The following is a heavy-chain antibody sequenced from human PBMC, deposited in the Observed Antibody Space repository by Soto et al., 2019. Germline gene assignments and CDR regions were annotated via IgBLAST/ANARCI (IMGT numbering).Heavy chain of an antibody. V-gene: IGHV4-4*02. D-gene: IGHD3-10*01. Sequence: PSETLSLTCPVSCGSISSSNWWRWVRQPPGKGLEWIGEIYHSGSTNYNPSLKSRVTISVDKSKNQFSLKLSSVTAADTAVYYCASVRLGWFGANYYYYYGMDVWGQGTTVTVSS. CDR2: IYHSGST. J-gene: IGHJ6*02. CDR1: CGSISSSNW. CDR3: ASVRLGWFGANYYYYYGMDV.